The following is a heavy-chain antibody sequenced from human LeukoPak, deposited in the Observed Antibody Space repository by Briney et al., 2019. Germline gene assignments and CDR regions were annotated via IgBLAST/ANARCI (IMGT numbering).Heavy chain of an antibody. Sequence: QSWGSLRLSCAASGFTFSNYGMHWVRQSPGKGLEWVAVISYDGSNKYYADSVKGRFTISRDNSKNTLYLQMNSLRAEDTAVYYCAREGYSSGWFTRAFDYWGQGTLVTVSS. CDR2: ISYDGSNK. D-gene: IGHD6-19*01. CDR3: AREGYSSGWFTRAFDY. J-gene: IGHJ4*02. CDR1: GFTFSNYG. V-gene: IGHV3-30*03.